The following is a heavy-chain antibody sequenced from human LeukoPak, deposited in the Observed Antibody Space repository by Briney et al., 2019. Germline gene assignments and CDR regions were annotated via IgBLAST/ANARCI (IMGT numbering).Heavy chain of an antibody. CDR3: ASRMKAAIYYYMDV. Sequence: SVKVSCKASSGTFSSYAISWVRQAPGQGLEWMGGIIPIFGTANYAQKFQGRVTITTDESTSTAYMELSSLRSEDTAVYYCASRMKAAIYYYMDVWGKGTTVTVSS. J-gene: IGHJ6*03. D-gene: IGHD2-2*01. V-gene: IGHV1-69*05. CDR2: IIPIFGTA. CDR1: SGTFSSYA.